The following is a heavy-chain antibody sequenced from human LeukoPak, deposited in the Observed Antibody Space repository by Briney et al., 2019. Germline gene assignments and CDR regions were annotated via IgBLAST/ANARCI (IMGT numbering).Heavy chain of an antibody. V-gene: IGHV4-39*01. D-gene: IGHD6-13*01. CDR3: ARHIRYQLLGSETTDWFDP. Sequence: SETLSLTCTVSGGSISSSSYYWGWIRQPPGKGLEWIGSIYYSGSTYYNPSLKSRVTISVDTSKNQFSLKLSSVTAADTAVYYCARHIRYQLLGSETTDWFDPWGQGTLVTASS. CDR2: IYYSGST. J-gene: IGHJ5*02. CDR1: GGSISSSSYY.